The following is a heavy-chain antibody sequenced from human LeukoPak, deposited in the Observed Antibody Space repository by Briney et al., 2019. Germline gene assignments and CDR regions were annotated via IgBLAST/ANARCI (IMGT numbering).Heavy chain of an antibody. CDR1: GGSIGTYH. D-gene: IGHD2-2*01. CDR2: VYFNGNT. J-gene: IGHJ4*02. CDR3: ARAREVSTTLLRTYYFDY. Sequence: KPSETLSLTCTVSGGSIGTYHWNCIRQPPGKGLEWIGYVYFNGNTNYNPSLKSRVTISLDTSKKQFSLKLSSVTAADTAVYYCARAREVSTTLLRTYYFDYWGQGALVTVSS. V-gene: IGHV4-59*01.